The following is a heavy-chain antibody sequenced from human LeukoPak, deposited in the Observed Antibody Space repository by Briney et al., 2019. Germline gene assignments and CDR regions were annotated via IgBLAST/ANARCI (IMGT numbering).Heavy chain of an antibody. CDR3: ARALDLGYCSGGSCYSVPETDYFDY. D-gene: IGHD2-15*01. J-gene: IGHJ4*02. CDR1: GGSISSYY. CDR2: IYYSGST. Sequence: PSETLSLTCTVSGGSISSYYWSWIRQPPGKGLEWIGYIYYSGSTNYNPSLKSRVTISVDTSKNQFSLKLSSVTAADTAVYYCARALDLGYCSGGSCYSVPETDYFDYWGQGTLVTVSS. V-gene: IGHV4-59*01.